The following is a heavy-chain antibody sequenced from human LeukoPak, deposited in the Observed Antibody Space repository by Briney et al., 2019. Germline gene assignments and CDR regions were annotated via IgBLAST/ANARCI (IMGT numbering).Heavy chain of an antibody. CDR1: GGSISSYY. Sequence: SETLSLTCTVSGGSISSYYWSWIRQPPGKGLEWIGYIHYSGRTNYNPSLKSRVTISLDMFKNQFSLRLGSVTAADTAVYYCAREWTPYFDYWGQGTLVTVSS. J-gene: IGHJ4*02. V-gene: IGHV4-59*01. CDR3: AREWTPYFDY. CDR2: IHYSGRT. D-gene: IGHD3/OR15-3a*01.